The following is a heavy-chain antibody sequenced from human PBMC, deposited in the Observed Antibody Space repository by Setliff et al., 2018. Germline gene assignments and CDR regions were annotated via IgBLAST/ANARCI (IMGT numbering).Heavy chain of an antibody. CDR3: ARHIAGYADGHYTATYSYYYMDV. V-gene: IGHV5-51*01. CDR2: IYPGDSDT. Sequence: GESLKISCEGSGYKFDTHWIAWVRQMPGKGLEWMGIIYPGDSDTRYSPSFQGQVTISADKSIGTAFLHWNFLKASDTATYYCARHIAGYADGHYTATYSYYYMDVWGQGTTVTVSS. CDR1: GYKFDTHW. J-gene: IGHJ6*03. D-gene: IGHD4-17*01.